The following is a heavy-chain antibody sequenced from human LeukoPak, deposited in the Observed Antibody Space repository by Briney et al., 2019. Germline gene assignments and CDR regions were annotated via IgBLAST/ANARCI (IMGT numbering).Heavy chain of an antibody. CDR1: GGSISSYY. CDR2: IYYSGST. D-gene: IGHD3-10*01. V-gene: IGHV4-59*01. J-gene: IGHJ3*02. CDR3: ASLLLWLGDDAFDI. Sequence: PSETLSLTCTVSGGSISSYYWSWIRQPPGKGLEWIGYIYYSGSTNYNPSLKSRVTISVDTSKNQFSLKLSSVTAADTAVYYCASLLLWLGDDAFDIWGQGTMATVSS.